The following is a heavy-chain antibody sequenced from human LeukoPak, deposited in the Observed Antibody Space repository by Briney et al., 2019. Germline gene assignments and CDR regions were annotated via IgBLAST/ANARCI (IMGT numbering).Heavy chain of an antibody. CDR1: GFTFSDYY. D-gene: IGHD3-22*01. Sequence: GGSLRLSCAASGFTFSDYYMSWIRQAPGKGLEWVSYISSSSSYTNYADSVKGRFTISRDNAKNSLYLQMNSLRAEDTAVYYCARDYYDSSGYYLYYFDYWDQGTLVTVSS. CDR2: ISSSSSYT. V-gene: IGHV3-11*05. CDR3: ARDYYDSSGYYLYYFDY. J-gene: IGHJ4*02.